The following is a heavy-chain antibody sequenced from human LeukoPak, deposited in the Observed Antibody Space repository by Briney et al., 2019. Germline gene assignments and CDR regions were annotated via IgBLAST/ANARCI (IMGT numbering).Heavy chain of an antibody. Sequence: ASVKVSCKTSGYTFATYFMHWVRQAPGQGLEWMGYIKPNSGVTNYAQKLRGRVTMTWDMSISTAYIELSGLTSDDTAIYYCARPTYCGSDCYFNFDYWGQGTLVTVSS. CDR2: IKPNSGVT. J-gene: IGHJ4*02. D-gene: IGHD2-21*02. CDR1: GYTFATYF. CDR3: ARPTYCGSDCYFNFDY. V-gene: IGHV1-2*02.